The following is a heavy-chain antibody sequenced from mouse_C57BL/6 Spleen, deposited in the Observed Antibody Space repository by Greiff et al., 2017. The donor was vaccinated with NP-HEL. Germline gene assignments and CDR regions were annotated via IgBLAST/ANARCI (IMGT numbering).Heavy chain of an antibody. CDR2: IDPENGDT. J-gene: IGHJ3*01. Sequence: EVQLQQSGAELVRPGASVKLSCTASGFNIKDDYMHWVKQRPEQGLEWIGWIDPENGDTEYASKFQGKATITADTSSNTAYLQLSSLTSEDTAVYYCTGSSPSWFAYWGQGTLVTVSA. V-gene: IGHV14-4*01. CDR3: TGSSPSWFAY. CDR1: GFNIKDDY. D-gene: IGHD1-1*01.